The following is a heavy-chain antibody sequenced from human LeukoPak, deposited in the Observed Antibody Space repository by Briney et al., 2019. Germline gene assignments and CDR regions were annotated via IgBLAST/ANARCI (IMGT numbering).Heavy chain of an antibody. CDR3: ARGSGETGGYYYVY. J-gene: IGHJ4*02. D-gene: IGHD3-22*01. CDR1: GGSFSRYA. Sequence: SVKVSCKASGGSFSRYAISWVRQAPGQGLEWMGGIIPIFGTANYAQKFQGRVTITADESTRTAYMEVRTLRSEDTAIYYCARGSGETGGYYYVYWGRGTPVTVSS. CDR2: IIPIFGTA. V-gene: IGHV1-69*13.